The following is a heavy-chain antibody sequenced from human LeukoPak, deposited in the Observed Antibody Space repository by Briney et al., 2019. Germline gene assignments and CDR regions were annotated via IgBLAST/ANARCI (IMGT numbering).Heavy chain of an antibody. D-gene: IGHD6-19*01. J-gene: IGHJ6*02. V-gene: IGHV3-7*01. CDR1: GFTFSSYW. CDR2: IKQDGSEK. CDR3: ARDALQQWLVPTYYYYGMDV. Sequence: GGSLRLSCAASGFTFSSYWMSWVRQAPGKGLEWEANIKQDGSEKYYVDSVKGRFTISRDNAKNSLYLQMNSLRAEDTAVYYCARDALQQWLVPTYYYYGMDVWGQGTTVTVSS.